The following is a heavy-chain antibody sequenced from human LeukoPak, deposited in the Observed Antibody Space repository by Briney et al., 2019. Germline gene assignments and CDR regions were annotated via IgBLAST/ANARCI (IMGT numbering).Heavy chain of an antibody. J-gene: IGHJ3*02. CDR2: IYNDGTT. Sequence: PSQTLSLTCTVSGVSITSSGYYWTWIRQHPGKGLEWVGYIYNDGTTYFNPSLQSRVTISIHTSMNQFSLKLSSVTAADTAVYCCARDDRGAVADNSFDIWGQGTMVTVSS. CDR1: GVSITSSGYY. D-gene: IGHD4-23*01. V-gene: IGHV4-31*03. CDR3: ARDDRGAVADNSFDI.